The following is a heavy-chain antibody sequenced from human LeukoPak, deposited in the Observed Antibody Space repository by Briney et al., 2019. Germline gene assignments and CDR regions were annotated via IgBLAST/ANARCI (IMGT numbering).Heavy chain of an antibody. CDR2: IKQDGREK. CDR1: GFILSSYW. D-gene: IGHD6-13*01. V-gene: IGHV3-7*01. Sequence: PGGSLRLSCAASGFILSSYWMTWVRQAPGKGLEWVANIKQDGREKYYVDSVKGRFTISRDNAKNSLYLQMNSLRAEDTAVYYCARAQYSSRLDYWGQGTLVTVSS. J-gene: IGHJ4*02. CDR3: ARAQYSSRLDY.